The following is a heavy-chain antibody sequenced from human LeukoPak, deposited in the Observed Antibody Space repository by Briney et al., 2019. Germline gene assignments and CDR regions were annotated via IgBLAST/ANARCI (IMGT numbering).Heavy chain of an antibody. CDR3: ARGGGSYLLGYYYYYMDV. D-gene: IGHD1-26*01. J-gene: IGHJ6*03. CDR1: GYTFTDYY. CDR2: INPNSGGT. Sequence: ASVKVSCKASGYTFTDYYMHWVRQAPGQGLEWMGWINPNSGGTNYAQKFQGRVTMTRDTSISTAYMELSRLRSDDTAVYYCARGGGSYLLGYYYYYMDVWGKGTTVTVSS. V-gene: IGHV1-2*02.